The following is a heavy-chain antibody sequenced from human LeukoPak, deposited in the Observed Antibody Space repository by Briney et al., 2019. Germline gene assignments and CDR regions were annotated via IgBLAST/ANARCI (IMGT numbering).Heavy chain of an antibody. CDR3: VKAPLGSCIGARCYYLDV. CDR2: ISGSDPGT. CDR1: GFNFDTYA. Sequence: GGSLRLSCAASGFNFDTYALSWVRQVPRNGLEWVAAISGSDPGTYHADSVKGRSTISRGNSKNTLYLQMNNLRAEDTAIYYCVKAPLGSCIGARCYYLDVWGKGTPVTVSS. D-gene: IGHD2-15*01. J-gene: IGHJ6*03. V-gene: IGHV3-23*01.